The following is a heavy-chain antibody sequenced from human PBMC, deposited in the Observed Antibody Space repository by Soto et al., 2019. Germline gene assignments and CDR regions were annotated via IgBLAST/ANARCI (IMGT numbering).Heavy chain of an antibody. CDR2: IYYSGST. CDR1: GGSISSSSYY. J-gene: IGHJ4*02. D-gene: IGHD7-27*01. V-gene: IGHV4-39*07. Sequence: SETLSLTCTVSGGSISSSSYYWGWIRQPPGKGLEWIGSIYYSGSTYNNPSLKSRITISVDTSKTQFSLKLNSVSAADTAVYYCARGPSGDKVDFWGQGILVTVSS. CDR3: ARGPSGDKVDF.